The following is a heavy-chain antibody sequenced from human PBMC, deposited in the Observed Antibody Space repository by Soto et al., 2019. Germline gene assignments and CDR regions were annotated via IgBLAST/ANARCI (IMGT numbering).Heavy chain of an antibody. CDR3: ARDNLAFQGAFDL. CDR1: LCIFSYFQ. D-gene: IGHD3-16*01. CDR2: ITGTSAFT. Sequence: LGLSCAAYLCIFSYFQFHWVRQAPGGGLEWLSAITGTSAFTEYAESIEGRFNSSVDNPNKLLFRHIDNLRPEDTAVYYCARDNLAFQGAFDLWGQGTLVTVSS. J-gene: IGHJ4*02. V-gene: IGHV3-21*01.